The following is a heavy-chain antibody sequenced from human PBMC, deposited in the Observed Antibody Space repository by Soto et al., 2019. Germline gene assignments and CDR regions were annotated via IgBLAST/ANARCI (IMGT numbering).Heavy chain of an antibody. J-gene: IGHJ4*02. D-gene: IGHD5-18*01. V-gene: IGHV4-59*01. CDR3: ARDHPHSYGVYYFDY. CDR2: IYSSGST. CDR1: GGSISNYY. Sequence: SETLSLTCTVSGGSISNYYWNWIRQSPGKGLEWIGYIYSSGSTHYNPSLQSRVTISIDTSKNQVSLKVNSVTAADTAVYYCARDHPHSYGVYYFDYWGQGTPVTVSS.